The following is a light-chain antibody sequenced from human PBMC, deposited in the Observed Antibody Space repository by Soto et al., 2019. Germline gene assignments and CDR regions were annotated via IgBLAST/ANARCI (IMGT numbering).Light chain of an antibody. CDR3: QQYNSYSMYT. CDR1: QSISSW. J-gene: IGKJ2*01. Sequence: DIQMTQSPSTLSASVGDRVTITCRASQSISSWLAWYQQKPGKAPKLLIYKASNLESGVPSRFSGSGSGTDFTLTISSLQPDDFATYYCQQYNSYSMYTFGQGTKREIK. CDR2: KAS. V-gene: IGKV1-5*03.